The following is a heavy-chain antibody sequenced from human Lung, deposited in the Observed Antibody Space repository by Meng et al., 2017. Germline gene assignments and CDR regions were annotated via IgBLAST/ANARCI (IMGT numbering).Heavy chain of an antibody. Sequence: QGQQQQWGEGLLQPAATLSLTCVVYGGSFSDYYWSWIRQSPGKGLEWIGEINLSGSTNYNPSLESRATISVDTSQNNLSLKLSSVTAADSAVYYCARGPTTMAHDFDYWGQGTLVTVSS. D-gene: IGHD4-11*01. CDR3: ARGPTTMAHDFDY. CDR1: GGSFSDYY. CDR2: INLSGST. V-gene: IGHV4-34*01. J-gene: IGHJ4*02.